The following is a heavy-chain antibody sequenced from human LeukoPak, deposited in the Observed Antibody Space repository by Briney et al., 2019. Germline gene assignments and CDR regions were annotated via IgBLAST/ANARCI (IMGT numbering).Heavy chain of an antibody. D-gene: IGHD1-1*01. Sequence: GESLKISCRGSGYSFTNYWIAWVRQMPGRGLEGMVIINPSDSDTRYSPSFQDQVTTSADTTISTVYMQWSSLKASDSAMYDCARAWNFDYWGEGTLVSVSS. J-gene: IGHJ4*02. CDR2: INPSDSDT. CDR1: GYSFTNYW. CDR3: ARAWNFDY. V-gene: IGHV5-51*01.